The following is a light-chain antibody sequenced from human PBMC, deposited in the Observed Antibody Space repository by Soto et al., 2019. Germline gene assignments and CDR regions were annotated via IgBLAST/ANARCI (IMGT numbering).Light chain of an antibody. Sequence: PEERAILSCRASQSVSTFLAWFQQKPGQPPRLLIYNASNRTTGIPARFSGSGSGTDFTLTISSLEPEDFAVYYCQQRGDWPPITFGQGTRLEI. CDR3: QQRGDWPPIT. V-gene: IGKV3-11*01. J-gene: IGKJ5*01. CDR1: QSVSTF. CDR2: NAS.